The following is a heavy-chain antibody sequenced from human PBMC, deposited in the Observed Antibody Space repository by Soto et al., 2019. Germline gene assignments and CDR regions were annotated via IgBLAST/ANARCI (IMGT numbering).Heavy chain of an antibody. D-gene: IGHD5-18*01. Sequence: QVQLVESGGGVVQPGRPLRLSCAASGFTFSSNGMPWVRQAPGKGLEWVAVIWYDGSNKYYADSVKGRFTISRDNSKNTLYLQMNSLRAEDTAVYYCARSHTAMALGMDVWGQGTTVTVSS. V-gene: IGHV3-33*01. CDR3: ARSHTAMALGMDV. CDR1: GFTFSSNG. CDR2: IWYDGSNK. J-gene: IGHJ6*02.